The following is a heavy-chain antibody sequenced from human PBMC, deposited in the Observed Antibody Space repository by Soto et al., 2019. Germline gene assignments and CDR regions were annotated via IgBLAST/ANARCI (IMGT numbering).Heavy chain of an antibody. D-gene: IGHD3-10*01. J-gene: IGHJ4*02. V-gene: IGHV3-30*04. Sequence: QVQLVESGGGVVQPGRSLRLSCAASGFTFSNVMHWVRPAPGKWLEWVAVISYNGSQTFYADSVKGRFTISRENSKNRVYLQMNSLRSEDTAVYYCARDRWGYVSGAFDYLGQGTLVTVPS. CDR1: GFTFSNV. CDR3: ARDRWGYVSGAFDY. CDR2: ISYNGSQT.